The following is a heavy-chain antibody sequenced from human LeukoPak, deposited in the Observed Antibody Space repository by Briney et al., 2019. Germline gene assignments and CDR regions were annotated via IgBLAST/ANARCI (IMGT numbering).Heavy chain of an antibody. CDR3: ARRKGSSSWTNWFDP. D-gene: IGHD6-13*01. J-gene: IGHJ5*02. Sequence: ASVKVSCKASGYTFSSYAISWVRQAPGQGLEWMGGIIPIFGTANYAQKFQGRVTITADESTSTAYMELSSLRSEDTAVYYCARRKGSSSWTNWFDPWGQGTLVTVSS. V-gene: IGHV1-69*13. CDR2: IIPIFGTA. CDR1: GYTFSSYA.